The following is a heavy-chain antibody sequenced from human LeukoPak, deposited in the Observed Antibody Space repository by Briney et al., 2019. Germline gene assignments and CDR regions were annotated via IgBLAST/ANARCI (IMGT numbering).Heavy chain of an antibody. J-gene: IGHJ4*02. CDR3: ATGQGYYDSSGYWNY. Sequence: GASVKVSCKVSGYTLTELSMHWVRQAPGKGLEWMGGFDPEDGETIYAQKFQGRVTMTGDTSTDTAYMELSRLRSEDTAVYYCATGQGYYDSSGYWNYWGQGTLVTVSS. D-gene: IGHD3-22*01. CDR2: FDPEDGET. CDR1: GYTLTELS. V-gene: IGHV1-24*01.